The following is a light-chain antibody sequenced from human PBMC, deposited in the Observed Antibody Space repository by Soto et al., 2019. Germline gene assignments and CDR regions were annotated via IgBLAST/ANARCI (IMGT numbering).Light chain of an antibody. CDR3: QQYNSYPWT. V-gene: IGKV1-9*01. J-gene: IGKJ1*01. CDR1: QSISTH. CDR2: AAN. Sequence: DIQMTQSPSSLSASVGESLTITCRASQSISTHLNWYQQKPGKAPKLVIYAANALQSGVPSRFSGSGSGTEFTLTISSLQPDDFATYYCQQYNSYPWTFGQGTKVEIK.